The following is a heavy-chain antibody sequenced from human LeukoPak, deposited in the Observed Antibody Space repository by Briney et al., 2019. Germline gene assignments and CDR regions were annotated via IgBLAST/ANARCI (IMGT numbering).Heavy chain of an antibody. CDR3: AKDAIAVAGTYYYYYMDV. CDR1: GFTFSSYG. D-gene: IGHD6-19*01. V-gene: IGHV3-30*02. J-gene: IGHJ6*03. Sequence: GGSLRLSCAASGFTFSSYGMHWVRQAPGKGLEWVAFIRYDGNNKYYADSVKGRFTISRDNFKNTLYLQMNSLRAEDTAVYYCAKDAIAVAGTYYYYYMDVWGKGTTVTVSS. CDR2: IRYDGNNK.